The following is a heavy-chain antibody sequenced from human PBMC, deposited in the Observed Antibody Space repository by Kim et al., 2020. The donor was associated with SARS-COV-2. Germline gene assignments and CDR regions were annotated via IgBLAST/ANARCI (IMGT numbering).Heavy chain of an antibody. D-gene: IGHD3-22*01. CDR2: IYYSGST. J-gene: IGHJ4*02. CDR1: GGSISSFY. Sequence: SETLSLTCTVSGGSISSFYWNWIRQPPGKGLEWIGYIYYSGSTNYNPSLKSRVTISVDTSKNHFSLKLSSVTAADTAVYYCVRISHYYDSSGSGDYFDYWGQGTLVTVSS. CDR3: VRISHYYDSSGSGDYFDY. V-gene: IGHV4-59*01.